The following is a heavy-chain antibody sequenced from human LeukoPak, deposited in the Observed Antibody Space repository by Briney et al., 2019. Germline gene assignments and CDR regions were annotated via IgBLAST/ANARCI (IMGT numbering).Heavy chain of an antibody. CDR2: ISVSGDRT. CDR3: ARIMGSHGGHYYHALDV. D-gene: IGHD1-26*01. V-gene: IGHV3-23*01. Sequence: GGSLRLSCAGSGFTFSSYAVTWVRQAPGRGLEAVSSISVSGDRTYYTDSVRGRFSISRDDSRTSLFLQMNSLRAEDTAVYYYARIMGSHGGHYYHALDVWGQGTTVTVSS. CDR1: GFTFSSYA. J-gene: IGHJ6*02.